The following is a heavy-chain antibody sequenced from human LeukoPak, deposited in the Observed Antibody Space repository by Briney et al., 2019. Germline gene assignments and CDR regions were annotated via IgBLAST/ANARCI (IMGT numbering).Heavy chain of an antibody. V-gene: IGHV3-7*03. CDR2: IKQDGSAK. CDR3: ARDNGWSADF. Sequence: GGSLRLSCAASGFTFSSYWMNWVRQAPGKGLEWVANIKQDGSAKPYVDSVKGRFTISRDNAKNSLFLQMNSLRAEDTAVYYCARDNGWSADFWGQGTLVTVSS. J-gene: IGHJ4*02. CDR1: GFTFSSYW. D-gene: IGHD2-15*01.